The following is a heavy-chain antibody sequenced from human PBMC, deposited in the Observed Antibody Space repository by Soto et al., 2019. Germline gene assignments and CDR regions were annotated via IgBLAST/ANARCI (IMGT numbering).Heavy chain of an antibody. V-gene: IGHV1-46*01. D-gene: IGHD6-19*01. CDR2: INPSGGNT. J-gene: IGHJ6*02. CDR1: GYTFTSYY. CDR3: AREGIAVAGWTDYYGMDV. Sequence: ASVKVSCKASGYTFTSYYMHWVRQAPGQGLEWMGIINPSGGNTSYAQKFQGRVTMTRDTSTSTVYMELSSLRSEDTAVYYCAREGIAVAGWTDYYGMDVWGQGATVTVSS.